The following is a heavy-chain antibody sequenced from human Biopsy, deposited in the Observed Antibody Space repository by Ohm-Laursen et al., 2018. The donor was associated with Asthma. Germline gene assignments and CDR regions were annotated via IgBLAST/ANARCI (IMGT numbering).Heavy chain of an antibody. J-gene: IGHJ3*02. CDR2: ISKDASTQ. CDR1: GFSFSNFA. D-gene: IGHD1-1*01. CDR3: VRDGTDDAFDI. V-gene: IGHV3-30*01. Sequence: SLRLSCAASGFSFSNFAIHWVRQAPGKGLEWVGVISKDASTQDYADSVKGRFTMARDNSKNTLDLRINSLREEDTAVYYCVRDGTDDAFDIWGQGTVVSVSS.